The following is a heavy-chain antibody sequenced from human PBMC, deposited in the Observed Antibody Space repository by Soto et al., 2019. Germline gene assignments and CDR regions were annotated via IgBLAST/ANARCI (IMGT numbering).Heavy chain of an antibody. CDR1: GFSFDAYT. V-gene: IGHV3-43*01. CDR2: ISWDVGST. D-gene: IGHD1-26*01. Sequence: VQLVESGGTVVQPGGSLRLSCVGSGFSFDAYTMHWVRQAPGKGLEWVSLISWDVGSTYYPGSVKGRFTISKDNSKTSLYLQMSSLRSEDTALYYCAKEGSGSFSFDFWGQGTLVTVSS. CDR3: AKEGSGSFSFDF. J-gene: IGHJ4*02.